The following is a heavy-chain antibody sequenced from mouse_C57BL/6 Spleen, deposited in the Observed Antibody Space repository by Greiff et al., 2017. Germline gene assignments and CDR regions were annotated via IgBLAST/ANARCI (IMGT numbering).Heavy chain of an antibody. CDR2: IYPGSGST. V-gene: IGHV1-55*01. D-gene: IGHD2-4*01. CDR1: GYTFTSYW. CDR3: ARSLYYDYPLLAY. J-gene: IGHJ3*01. Sequence: QVQLKQPGAELVKPGASVKMSCKASGYTFTSYWITWVKQRPGQGLEWIGDIYPGSGSTNYNEKFKSKATLTVDTSSSTAYMQLSSLTSEDSAVYYCARSLYYDYPLLAYWGQGTLVTVSA.